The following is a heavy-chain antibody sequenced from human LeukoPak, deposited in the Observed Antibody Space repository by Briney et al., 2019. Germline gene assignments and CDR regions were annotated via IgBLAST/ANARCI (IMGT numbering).Heavy chain of an antibody. CDR1: GFTFSSYG. CDR3: AKSYLAAAGFDY. J-gene: IGHJ4*02. V-gene: IGHV3-33*08. CDR2: IWYGGSNK. D-gene: IGHD6-13*01. Sequence: GGSLRLSCTASGFTFSSYGMHWVRQAPGKGLEWVAVIWYGGSNKYYADSVKGRFTISRDNSKNTLYLQMNSLRAEDTAVYYCAKSYLAAAGFDYWGQGTLVTVSS.